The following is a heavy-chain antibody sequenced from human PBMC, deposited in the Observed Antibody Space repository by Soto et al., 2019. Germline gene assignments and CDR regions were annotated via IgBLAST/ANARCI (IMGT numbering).Heavy chain of an antibody. D-gene: IGHD3-10*01. J-gene: IGHJ6*02. CDR2: ISYNGENQ. CDR1: GFTFNSYN. Sequence: QEQLVESGGDVVQPGRSLRLSCAAAGFTFNSYNMHWVRQAPGKGPEWVAVISYNGENQYYLDSVKGRFTISRDNPNKKLHLEMNRLRPEDTAVYFCARNSRGFGYKDGMDVWGQGTTVIVSS. CDR3: ARNSRGFGYKDGMDV. V-gene: IGHV3-30*03.